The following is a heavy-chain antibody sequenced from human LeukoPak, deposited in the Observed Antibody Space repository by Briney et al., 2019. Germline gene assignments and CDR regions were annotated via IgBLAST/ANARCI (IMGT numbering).Heavy chain of an antibody. Sequence: WETLSLTCTVSGVSVSSSSHYCGWIRQPPGKGLEWIGGITYIASTYYNPSLSSRVTRSADTSKNQFSLKLPSVTAADTAVYFCAREFSPAWLGDSASWGQGTLVTVSS. CDR3: AREFSPAWLGDSAS. J-gene: IGHJ4*02. CDR1: GVSVSSSSHY. D-gene: IGHD1-26*01. CDR2: ITYIAST. V-gene: IGHV4-39*07.